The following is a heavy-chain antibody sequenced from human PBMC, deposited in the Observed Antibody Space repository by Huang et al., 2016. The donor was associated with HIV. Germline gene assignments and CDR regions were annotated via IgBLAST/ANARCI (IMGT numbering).Heavy chain of an antibody. CDR2: NKQDETEK. CDR1: TFTFGAYW. CDR3: ATKTAGMDI. V-gene: IGHV3-7*01. J-gene: IGHJ6*02. Sequence: VESGGRSVQPGGSIRLSCVGSTFTFGAYWMSGVSQPPGKGLEWVANNKQDETEKYYGDSVKGRFNSSRDNAKKVLFLEMDALRVEDTAIYFCATKTAGMDIWGQGTTVIVSS.